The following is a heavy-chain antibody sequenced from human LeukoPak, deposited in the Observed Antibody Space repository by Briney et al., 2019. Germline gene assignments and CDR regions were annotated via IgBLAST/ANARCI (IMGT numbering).Heavy chain of an antibody. Sequence: PGGSLRLSCAASGFTFSSYGMHWVRQAPGKGLEWVAVISYDGSNKYYADSVKGRFTISRDNSKNTLYLQMNSLRAEDTAVYYCAKNPVLRYFDWLLYPPDYWGQGTLVTVSS. CDR2: ISYDGSNK. V-gene: IGHV3-30*18. CDR1: GFTFSSYG. D-gene: IGHD3-9*01. J-gene: IGHJ4*02. CDR3: AKNPVLRYFDWLLYPPDY.